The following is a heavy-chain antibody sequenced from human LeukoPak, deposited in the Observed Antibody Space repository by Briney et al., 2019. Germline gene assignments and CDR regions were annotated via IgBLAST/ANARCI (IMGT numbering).Heavy chain of an antibody. D-gene: IGHD5-24*01. CDR1: GGSISSHY. CDR2: IYYSGSI. J-gene: IGHJ4*02. V-gene: IGHV4-59*08. Sequence: PSETLSLTCTVSGGSISSHYWSCIRQPPGKGLEWIGYIYYSGSINYNPSLKSRVTISVDTSKNEFSLKLSSVTAADTAVYYCARTSWVQSSYDFEYWGQGTLVTVSS. CDR3: ARTSWVQSSYDFEY.